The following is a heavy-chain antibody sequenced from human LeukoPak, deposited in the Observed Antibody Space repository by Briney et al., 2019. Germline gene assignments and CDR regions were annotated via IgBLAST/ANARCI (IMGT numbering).Heavy chain of an antibody. D-gene: IGHD6-13*01. CDR3: ATEAGVD. V-gene: IGHV3-66*01. CDR2: LYSGGGT. CDR1: GFIVSQKY. J-gene: IGHJ1*01. Sequence: GGSLRLSCAASGFIVSQKYMTWVRQAPGKGLEWVSSLYSGGGTYYADSVKGRFSISRGNSKNTLNLQMNRLRTEDTAVYYCATEAGVDWGQGTLVTVSS.